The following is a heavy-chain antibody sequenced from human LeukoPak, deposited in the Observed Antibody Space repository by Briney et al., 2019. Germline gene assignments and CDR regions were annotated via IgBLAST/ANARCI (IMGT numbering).Heavy chain of an antibody. CDR1: GFTFSSYG. Sequence: GGALRLSCSASGFTFSSYGMHWVRQAAGKGLEWWAVIWYDGSNKYYADSVKGRFTISRDNSKNTLSLQMNSLRAEDTAVYYCARDRGSYWDGGNDYWGQGTLVTVSS. D-gene: IGHD1-26*01. V-gene: IGHV3-33*01. CDR3: ARDRGSYWDGGNDY. CDR2: IWYDGSNK. J-gene: IGHJ4*02.